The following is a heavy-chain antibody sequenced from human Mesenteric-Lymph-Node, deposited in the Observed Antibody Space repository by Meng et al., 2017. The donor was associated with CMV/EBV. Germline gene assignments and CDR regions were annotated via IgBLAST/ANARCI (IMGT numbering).Heavy chain of an antibody. D-gene: IGHD2-2*02. J-gene: IGHJ6*02. Sequence: GGSLRLSCAASGFTFSSYWMSWVRQAPGKGLEWVANIKQDGSEKYYVDSVKGRFTISRDNAKNSLYLQMNSLRAEDTAVYYCARDGYCSSTSCYTGGYYYYYGMDVWGQGTTVTVSS. CDR3: ARDGYCSSTSCYTGGYYYYYGMDV. CDR1: GFTFSSYW. V-gene: IGHV3-7*01. CDR2: IKQDGSEK.